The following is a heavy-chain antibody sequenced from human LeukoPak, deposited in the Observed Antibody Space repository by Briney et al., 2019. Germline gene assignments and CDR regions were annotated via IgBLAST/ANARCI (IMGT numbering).Heavy chain of an antibody. CDR1: GYTFTSYL. Sequence: ASVKVSCKASGYTFTSYLMHWVRQAPGQGLEWVGIINPSGGSTNYAQKFQGRVTMTRDTSTSTVCMELSSLRSEDTAVYYCARFFSGSYDNSWGQGTLVTVSS. CDR3: ARFFSGSYDNS. D-gene: IGHD1-26*01. CDR2: INPSGGST. J-gene: IGHJ5*02. V-gene: IGHV1-46*01.